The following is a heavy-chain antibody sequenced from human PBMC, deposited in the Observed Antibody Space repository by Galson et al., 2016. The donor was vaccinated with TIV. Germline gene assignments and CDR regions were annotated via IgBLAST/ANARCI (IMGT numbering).Heavy chain of an antibody. CDR2: IIPIFGMT. CDR3: ARALDSSTNTAYFYYYGLDV. V-gene: IGHV1-69*01. D-gene: IGHD1/OR15-1a*01. Sequence: CKASGGTLSSYAISWVRQAPGQGLEWMGGIIPIFGMTNYAQKFQGRVTITADESTSTIYMELSNLRSADTADYFCARALDSSTNTAYFYYYGLDVWGQGTTVTVSS. CDR1: GGTLSSYA. J-gene: IGHJ6*02.